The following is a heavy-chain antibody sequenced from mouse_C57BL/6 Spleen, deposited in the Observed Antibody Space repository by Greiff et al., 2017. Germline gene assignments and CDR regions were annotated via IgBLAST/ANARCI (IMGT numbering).Heavy chain of an antibody. CDR1: GYSITSGYY. CDR3: ARDSFTGTRGYFDV. J-gene: IGHJ1*03. Sequence: EVKLMESGPGLVKPSQSLSLTCSVTGYSITSGYYWNWIRQFPGNKLEWMGYISYDGSNNYNPSLKNRISITRDTSKNQVFLKLNSVTTEDTATYYCARDSFTGTRGYFDVWGTGTTVTVSS. D-gene: IGHD4-1*01. CDR2: ISYDGSN. V-gene: IGHV3-6*01.